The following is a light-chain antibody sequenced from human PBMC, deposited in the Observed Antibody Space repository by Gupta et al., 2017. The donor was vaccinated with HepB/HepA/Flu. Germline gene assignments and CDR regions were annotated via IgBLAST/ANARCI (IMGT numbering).Light chain of an antibody. Sequence: DIVTTQSPDSLAVSLGDSATINCKSRQSGLDSSNNKNYLAWYQQKPGQPPKLLIYWASTRESGVPDSFSGRGSGTDFTLTISSLQAEDVAVYYCQQDDSAPWTFGQGTKVEIK. CDR3: QQDDSAPWT. V-gene: IGKV4-1*01. J-gene: IGKJ1*01. CDR1: QSGLDSSNNKNY. CDR2: WAS.